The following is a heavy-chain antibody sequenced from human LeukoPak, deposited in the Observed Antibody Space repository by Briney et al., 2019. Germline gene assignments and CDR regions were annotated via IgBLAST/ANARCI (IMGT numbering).Heavy chain of an antibody. Sequence: PGGSLRLSCAASGFTFSSYWMHWVRQAPGKGLVWVSRINSDGSSTSYADSVKGRFTISRDNSKNTLYLQMNSLRAEDTAVYYCAKAPWGTATGYWGQGTLVTVSS. V-gene: IGHV3-74*01. CDR2: INSDGSST. CDR3: AKAPWGTATGY. D-gene: IGHD3-16*01. CDR1: GFTFSSYW. J-gene: IGHJ4*02.